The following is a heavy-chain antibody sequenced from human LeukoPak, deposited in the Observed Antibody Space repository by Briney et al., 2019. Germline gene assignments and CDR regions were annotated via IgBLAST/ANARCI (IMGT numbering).Heavy chain of an antibody. D-gene: IGHD5-12*01. Sequence: SVKVSCKASGGTFSSYAISWVRQAPGQGLEWMGGTIPIFGTANYAQKFQGRVTITTDESTSTAYMELSSLRSEDTAVYYCATWTPIVATHIYYYYYYMDVWGKGTTVTVSS. CDR2: TIPIFGTA. CDR3: ATWTPIVATHIYYYYYYMDV. CDR1: GGTFSSYA. V-gene: IGHV1-69*05. J-gene: IGHJ6*03.